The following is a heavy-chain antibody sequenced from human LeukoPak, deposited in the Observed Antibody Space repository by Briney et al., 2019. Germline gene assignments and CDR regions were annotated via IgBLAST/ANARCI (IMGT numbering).Heavy chain of an antibody. Sequence: GGSLRPSCAAAGFTFSSYAIHRVRQAPGKGLEWVAVISYDGSNEYYSDSVKGRFTISRDNSKSTLYLQMNSLRTDDTAVYYCARGSAYGDYDFDYWGQGILVTVSS. CDR2: ISYDGSNE. CDR3: ARGSAYGDYDFDY. J-gene: IGHJ4*02. D-gene: IGHD4-17*01. V-gene: IGHV3-30-3*01. CDR1: GFTFSSYA.